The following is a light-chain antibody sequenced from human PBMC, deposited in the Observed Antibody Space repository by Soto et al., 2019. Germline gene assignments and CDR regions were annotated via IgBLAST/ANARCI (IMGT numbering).Light chain of an antibody. V-gene: IGKV1-9*01. CDR1: QGISSY. CDR2: AAS. CDR3: QHYKSYSEA. J-gene: IGKJ1*01. Sequence: DIQLTQSPSFLSASEGDRVTITCRASQGISSYLAWYQQKPGKAPKLLMYAASTLQSGVPSRFSGSGSGTEFTLTISSLQPDDFATYYCQHYKSYSEAFGQGTKV.